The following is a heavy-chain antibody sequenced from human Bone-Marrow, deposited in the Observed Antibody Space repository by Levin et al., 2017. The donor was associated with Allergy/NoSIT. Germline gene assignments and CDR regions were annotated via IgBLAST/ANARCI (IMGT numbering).Heavy chain of an antibody. V-gene: IGHV3-48*02. CDR1: GFTFSTYG. CDR2: ISGNSDTI. Sequence: LSLTCAASGFTFSTYGMHWVRQAPGKGLEWVSYISGNSDTIYYGDSVKGRFTISRDNAKNAVYLQMNSLRDEDTALYYCARPISSWHKYYFDSWGQGTLVTVSS. D-gene: IGHD6-13*01. CDR3: ARPISSWHKYYFDS. J-gene: IGHJ4*02.